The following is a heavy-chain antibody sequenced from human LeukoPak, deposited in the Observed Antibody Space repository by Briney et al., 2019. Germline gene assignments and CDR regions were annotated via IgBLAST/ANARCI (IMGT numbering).Heavy chain of an antibody. Sequence: PGGSLRLSCAASGFTFSSYSMNWVRQAPGKGLEWVSSISSSSSYIYYADSVKGRFTISRDNAKNSLYLQMNSLRAEDTAVYYCARDRSYYDSSGFGYFDYWGQGTLVTVSS. V-gene: IGHV3-21*01. J-gene: IGHJ4*02. CDR1: GFTFSSYS. CDR3: ARDRSYYDSSGFGYFDY. D-gene: IGHD3-22*01. CDR2: ISSSSSYI.